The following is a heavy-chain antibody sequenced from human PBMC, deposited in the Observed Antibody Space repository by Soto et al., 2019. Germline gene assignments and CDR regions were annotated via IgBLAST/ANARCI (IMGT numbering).Heavy chain of an antibody. J-gene: IGHJ4*02. CDR2: INPSGGST. CDR3: ARVHIYSSGWRLGIDY. D-gene: IGHD6-19*01. V-gene: IGHV1-46*01. Sequence: ASVKVSFKASGYTFTSYYMHWVRQAPGQGLEWMGIINPSGGSTSYAQKFQGRVTMTRDTSTSTVYMELSSLRSEDTAVYYCARVHIYSSGWRLGIDYWGQGTLVTVSS. CDR1: GYTFTSYY.